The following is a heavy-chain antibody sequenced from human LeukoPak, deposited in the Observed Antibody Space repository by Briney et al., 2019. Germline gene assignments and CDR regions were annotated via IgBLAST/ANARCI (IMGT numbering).Heavy chain of an antibody. CDR3: AKDRDCHSRSCFFQS. V-gene: IGHV3-23*01. J-gene: IGHJ4*02. CDR1: GFTFGSFA. CDR2: ISGSGDAT. D-gene: IGHD3-10*01. Sequence: GGSLRLSCAASGFTFGSFAMSWVRQAPGKGPEWVSGISGSGDATFYADSVKGRFTIPRDNSKGTLSLQMNSLRAEDTAVYYCAKDRDCHSRSCFFQSWGQGTLVTVSS.